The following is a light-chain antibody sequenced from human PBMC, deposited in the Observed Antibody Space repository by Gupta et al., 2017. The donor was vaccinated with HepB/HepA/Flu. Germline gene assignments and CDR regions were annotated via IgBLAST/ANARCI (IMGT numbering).Light chain of an antibody. Sequence: SYELTQSPSVSVSPGQTASITCSGDNLGDKFASWYQQKPGQSPVLVIYEDSKRPSGSPGRFSGSNSGNTATLTISGNQVMDEADEYCQAWDRTTVVFGPGTKLTVL. CDR2: EDS. CDR1: NLGDKF. CDR3: QAWDRTTVV. J-gene: IGLJ3*02. V-gene: IGLV3-1*01.